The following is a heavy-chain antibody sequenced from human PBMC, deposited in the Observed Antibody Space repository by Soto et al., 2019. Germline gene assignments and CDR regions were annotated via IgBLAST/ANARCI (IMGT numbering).Heavy chain of an antibody. Sequence: EVHLLESGGGLVQPGGSLRLSCTASGFTFSSYAMTWVRQAPGRGLEGVSGITASGGRTYYADSVKGRFTFSRDNSKSTLYLQMHSLRAEDTAVYYCAKDTRYGDYVRWFDSWGQGTLVTVSS. CDR2: ITASGGRT. D-gene: IGHD4-17*01. CDR3: AKDTRYGDYVRWFDS. CDR1: GFTFSSYA. J-gene: IGHJ5*01. V-gene: IGHV3-23*01.